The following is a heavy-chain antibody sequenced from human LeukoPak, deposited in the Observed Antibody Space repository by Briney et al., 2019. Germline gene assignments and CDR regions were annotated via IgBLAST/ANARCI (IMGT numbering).Heavy chain of an antibody. CDR1: GGSISRYY. J-gene: IGHJ6*03. D-gene: IGHD3-10*01. CDR2: IYTSGST. V-gene: IGHV4-4*07. CDR3: ARVGPLFYGSTSYYYYYMDV. Sequence: SETLSLTCTVSGGSISRYYWSWIRQPAGRGLEWIGHIYTSGSTNYNPSLKSRVTISVDKSKNQFSLKLSSVTAADTAVYYCARVGPLFYGSTSYYYYYMDVWGKGTTVTVSS.